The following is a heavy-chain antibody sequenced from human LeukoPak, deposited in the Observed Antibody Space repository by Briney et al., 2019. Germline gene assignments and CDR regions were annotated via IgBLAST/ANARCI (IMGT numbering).Heavy chain of an antibody. Sequence: GGSLRLSCAASGFTFSSSAMSWVRQVPGKGLEWVSGISASGGSTSYADSVRGRFTISRDNSKNTLYVQMNSLRAEDTAVYYCARVHFSSSPYFDYWGQGTLVTVSS. J-gene: IGHJ4*02. CDR1: GFTFSSSA. D-gene: IGHD6-6*01. CDR2: ISASGGST. CDR3: ARVHFSSSPYFDY. V-gene: IGHV3-23*01.